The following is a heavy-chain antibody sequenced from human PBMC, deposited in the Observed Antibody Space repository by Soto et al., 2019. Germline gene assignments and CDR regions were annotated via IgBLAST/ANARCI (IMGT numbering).Heavy chain of an antibody. Sequence: SETLSLTCTVSGGSISSYYWSWIRQPPGKGLEWIGYIYYSGSTNYNPSLKSRVTISVDTSKNQFSLKLSSVTAADTAVYYCARDALYSSGPKYYYYGMDVWGQGTTVTVSS. CDR1: GGSISSYY. CDR2: IYYSGST. CDR3: ARDALYSSGPKYYYYGMDV. V-gene: IGHV4-59*01. D-gene: IGHD6-19*01. J-gene: IGHJ6*02.